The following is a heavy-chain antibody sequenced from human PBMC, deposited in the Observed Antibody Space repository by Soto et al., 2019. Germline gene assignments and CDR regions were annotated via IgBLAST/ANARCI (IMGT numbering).Heavy chain of an antibody. CDR1: GFTFSSYA. D-gene: IGHD3-10*01. CDR3: ARESTPWSHYGSGSYSVTPGDY. J-gene: IGHJ4*02. Sequence: QVQLVESGGGVVQPGRSLRLSCAASGFTFSSYAMHWVRQAPGKGLEWVAVISYDGSNKYYADSVKGRFTISRDNSKNTLYLQMNSLRAADTAVYYCARESTPWSHYGSGSYSVTPGDYWGQGTLVTVSS. V-gene: IGHV3-30-3*01. CDR2: ISYDGSNK.